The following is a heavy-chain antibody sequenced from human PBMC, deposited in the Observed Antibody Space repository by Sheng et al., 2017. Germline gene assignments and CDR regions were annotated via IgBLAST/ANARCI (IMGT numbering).Heavy chain of an antibody. CDR3: ARGTRGYCSSTSCYAHEDYGMDV. Sequence: QVQLQQWGAGLLKPSETLSLTCAVYGGSFSGYYWSWIRQPPGKGLEWIGEINHSGSTNYNPSLKSRVTISVDTSKNQFSLKLSSVTAADTAVYYCARGTRGYCSSTSCYAHEDYGMDVWAEGTTVTVSS. D-gene: IGHD2-2*01. J-gene: IGHJ6*02. CDR1: GGSFSGYY. CDR2: INHSGST. V-gene: IGHV4-34*01.